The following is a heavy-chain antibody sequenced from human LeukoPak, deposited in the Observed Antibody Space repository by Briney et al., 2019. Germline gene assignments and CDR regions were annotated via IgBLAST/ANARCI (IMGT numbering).Heavy chain of an antibody. J-gene: IGHJ4*02. D-gene: IGHD3-10*01. V-gene: IGHV3-7*01. CDR1: GFTFSSYG. Sequence: PGGSLRLSCAASGFTFSSYGMHWVRQAPGKGLEWVANIKQDGSEKYYVDSVKGRFTISRDNAKNSLYLQMNSLRAEDTAVYYCARLELLWFGESIRGFDYWGQGTLVTVSS. CDR2: IKQDGSEK. CDR3: ARLELLWFGESIRGFDY.